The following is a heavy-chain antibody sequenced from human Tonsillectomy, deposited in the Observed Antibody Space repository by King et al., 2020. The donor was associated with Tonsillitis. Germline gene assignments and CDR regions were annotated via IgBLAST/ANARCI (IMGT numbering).Heavy chain of an antibody. V-gene: IGHV3-20*01. Sequence: VQLVESGGGVVRPGGSLRLSCAASGFTFDDYGMSWVRHAPGKGLEWVSGINWNGGSTGYADSLKGRFTISRDNAKNSLYLQMNSLRAEDTSLYHCASVAFGGVIGPFDYWGQGTLVTVSS. CDR2: INWNGGST. J-gene: IGHJ4*02. D-gene: IGHD3-16*02. CDR1: GFTFDDYG. CDR3: ASVAFGGVIGPFDY.